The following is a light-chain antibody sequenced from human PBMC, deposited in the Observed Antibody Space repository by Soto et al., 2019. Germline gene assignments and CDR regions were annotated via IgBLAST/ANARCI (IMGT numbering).Light chain of an antibody. CDR2: DAS. CDR3: QQYKSYASIT. V-gene: IGKV1-5*01. J-gene: IGKJ5*01. CDR1: QNIDSW. Sequence: DFQMTQSPSTLSASVGDTVTITCRASQNIDSWLAWYQQKPGKAPKFLMYDASTLLSGVPSRFSGSGSGTEFTLTIRRLQPDDFATYYCQQYKSYASITFGQGTRLEVK.